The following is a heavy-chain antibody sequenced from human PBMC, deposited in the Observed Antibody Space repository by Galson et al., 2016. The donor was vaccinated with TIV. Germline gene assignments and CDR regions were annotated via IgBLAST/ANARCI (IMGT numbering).Heavy chain of an antibody. V-gene: IGHV1-69*02. CDR2: IIPMVGMT. CDR1: GGTFSSYS. CDR3: ARRYSGSKNGFDM. J-gene: IGHJ3*02. D-gene: IGHD1-26*01. Sequence: SVKVSCKASGGTFSSYSVSWVRQAPGQGLEWMGRIIPMVGMTNYAQKFQGKTTITADRSTTTAYLELSSLRSEDTAVYYCARRYSGSKNGFDMWGQRTMVTVSS.